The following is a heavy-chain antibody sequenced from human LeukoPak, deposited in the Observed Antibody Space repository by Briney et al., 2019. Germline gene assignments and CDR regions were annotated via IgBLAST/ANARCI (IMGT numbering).Heavy chain of an antibody. V-gene: IGHV3-23*01. CDR3: ARDPNGDYIGAFDM. Sequence: GGSLRLSCTASGFSFSAYAMMWVRQAPGKGPEWVSAIRGSGVNTFYADYVKGRFTISRDSSKYTLFLQMNSLRAEDTAVYYCARDPNGDYIGAFDMWGPGTMVTVSS. J-gene: IGHJ3*02. CDR1: GFSFSAYA. D-gene: IGHD4-17*01. CDR2: IRGSGVNT.